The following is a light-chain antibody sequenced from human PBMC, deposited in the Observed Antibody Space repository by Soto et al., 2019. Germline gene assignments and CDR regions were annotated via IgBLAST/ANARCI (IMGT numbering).Light chain of an antibody. CDR1: QSVLYSSNNKNY. V-gene: IGKV4-1*01. Sequence: DIVMTQSPDSLAVSLGERATINCKSSQSVLYSSNNKNYLAWYQQIPGQPPKLLIYWASTRESGVPDRFSGRGSGTDFTLTISSLQAEDVAVYYCQQYYTTPLTFGGGTKVEIK. CDR3: QQYYTTPLT. CDR2: WAS. J-gene: IGKJ4*01.